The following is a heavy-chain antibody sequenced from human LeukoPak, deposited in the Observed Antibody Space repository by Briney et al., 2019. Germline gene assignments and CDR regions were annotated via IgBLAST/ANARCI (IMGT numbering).Heavy chain of an antibody. J-gene: IGHJ3*02. V-gene: IGHV1-2*02. Sequence: ASVKVSCKASGYTFTGYCMHWVRQAPGQGLEWMGWINPNSGGTNYAQKFQGRVTMTRDTSISTAYMELSRLRSDDTAVYYCARGNVLQYFDWLLFDAFDIWGQGTMVTVSS. D-gene: IGHD3-9*01. CDR2: INPNSGGT. CDR1: GYTFTGYC. CDR3: ARGNVLQYFDWLLFDAFDI.